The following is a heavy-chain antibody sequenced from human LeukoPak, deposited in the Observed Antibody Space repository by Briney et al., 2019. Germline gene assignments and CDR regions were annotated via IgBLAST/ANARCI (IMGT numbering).Heavy chain of an antibody. J-gene: IGHJ6*03. CDR2: ISGSGGST. D-gene: IGHD6-13*01. CDR3: ARGYSSSWYKLSYMDV. V-gene: IGHV3-23*01. Sequence: GSLRLSCAASGFTFSSYAMSWVRQAPGKGLEWVSAISGSGGSTYYADSVKGRFTISRDNSKNTLYLQMNSLRAEDTAVYYCARGYSSSWYKLSYMDVWGKGTTVTVSS. CDR1: GFTFSSYA.